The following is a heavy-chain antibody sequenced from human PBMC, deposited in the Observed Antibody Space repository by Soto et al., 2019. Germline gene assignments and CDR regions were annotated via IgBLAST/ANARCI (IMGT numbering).Heavy chain of an antibody. CDR2: IAPSDSYI. CDR3: GSLIHKSVITHGGSFVDH. V-gene: IGHV5-10-1*01. J-gene: IGHJ4*02. D-gene: IGHD3-22*01. CDR1: GNSFSGYW. Sequence: GESLKISCKGSGNSFSGYWISWVRQMPGKGLEGMGRIAPSDSYINYSPSFQGHVTFSADKSIRTVSLQWSCLTASDSATYYCGSLIHKSVITHGGSFVDHWGQGTLVTVPS.